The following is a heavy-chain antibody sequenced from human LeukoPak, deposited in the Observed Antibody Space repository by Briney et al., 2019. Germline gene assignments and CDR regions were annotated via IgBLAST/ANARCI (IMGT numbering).Heavy chain of an antibody. Sequence: GGSLRLSCAASGFTFSSYGMHWVRQAPGKGLEWVAVISYDGSNKYYADSVKGRFTISRDNSKNTLYLQMNSLRAEDTAVYYCAKRARRVVVPAANTPWGYFDYWGQGTLVTVSS. CDR1: GFTFSSYG. V-gene: IGHV3-30*18. D-gene: IGHD2-2*01. CDR2: ISYDGSNK. CDR3: AKRARRVVVPAANTPWGYFDY. J-gene: IGHJ4*02.